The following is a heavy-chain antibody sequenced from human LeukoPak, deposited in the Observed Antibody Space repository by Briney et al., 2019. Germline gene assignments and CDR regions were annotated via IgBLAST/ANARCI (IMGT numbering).Heavy chain of an antibody. CDR2: IYYSGST. CDR3: AREVGWLHPEGAFDI. J-gene: IGHJ3*02. Sequence: SETLSLTCTVSAGSISSSSYSWGWIRQPPGKGLEWIGSIYYSGSTYFNPSLKSRVTISVDTSKNQFSLKLSSVTAADTAVYYCAREVGWLHPEGAFDIWGQGTMVTVSS. D-gene: IGHD5-12*01. V-gene: IGHV4-39*02. CDR1: AGSISSSSYS.